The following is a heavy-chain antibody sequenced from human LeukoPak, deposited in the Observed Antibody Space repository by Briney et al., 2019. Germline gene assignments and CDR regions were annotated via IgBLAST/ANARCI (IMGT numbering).Heavy chain of an antibody. CDR1: GGSISSYY. D-gene: IGHD1-1*01. CDR3: ARGLERRGGYDY. J-gene: IGHJ4*02. Sequence: SETLSLTCTVSGGSISSYYWSWIRQPPGKGLEWIGYMHYSGSTNYNPSLKSRVTISVDTSKNQFSLKLSSVTAADTAVYYCARGLERRGGYDYWGQGTLVTVSS. CDR2: MHYSGST. V-gene: IGHV4-59*01.